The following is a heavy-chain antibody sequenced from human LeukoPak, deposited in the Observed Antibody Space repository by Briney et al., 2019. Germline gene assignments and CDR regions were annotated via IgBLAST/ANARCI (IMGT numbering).Heavy chain of an antibody. J-gene: IGHJ5*02. CDR1: GHTFTSYA. V-gene: IGHV1-3*01. CDR2: INAGNGNT. D-gene: IGHD3-10*02. Sequence: ASVKVSCKASGHTFTSYAMHWVRQAPGQRLEWMGWINAGNGNTKYSQKFQGRVTITRDTSASTAYMELSSLRSEDTAVYYCAREKRYYYVPFDPWGQGTLVTVSS. CDR3: AREKRYYYVPFDP.